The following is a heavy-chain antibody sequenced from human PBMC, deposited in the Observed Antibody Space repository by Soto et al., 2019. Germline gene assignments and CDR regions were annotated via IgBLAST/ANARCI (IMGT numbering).Heavy chain of an antibody. CDR1: GGSISSNSYY. Sequence: QLQLQESGPGLVKPSETLSLTCTASGGSISSNSYYWGWIRQSPGKGLEWFGSIGYTGTIYYNPSLQRRVTMSVDTAENQISLRLSAMTAADTAVYYCASHVHNQGYEYYFDSWSQGTLVTVSS. CDR2: IGYTGTI. CDR3: ASHVHNQGYEYYFDS. V-gene: IGHV4-39*01. D-gene: IGHD3-3*01. J-gene: IGHJ4*02.